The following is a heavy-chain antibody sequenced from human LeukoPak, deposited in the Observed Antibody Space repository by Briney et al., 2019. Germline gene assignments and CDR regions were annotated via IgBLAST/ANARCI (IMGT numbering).Heavy chain of an antibody. D-gene: IGHD1-1*01. V-gene: IGHV1-18*01. Sequence: ASVKVSCKASGYTFTSYGISWVRQAPGQGLEWMGWISAYNGNTNYAQKLQGRVTMTTDTSTSTAYMELRSLRSDDTAVYYCARADYEGNNWRDDAFDIWGQGTMVTVSS. CDR1: GYTFTSYG. CDR2: ISAYNGNT. CDR3: ARADYEGNNWRDDAFDI. J-gene: IGHJ3*02.